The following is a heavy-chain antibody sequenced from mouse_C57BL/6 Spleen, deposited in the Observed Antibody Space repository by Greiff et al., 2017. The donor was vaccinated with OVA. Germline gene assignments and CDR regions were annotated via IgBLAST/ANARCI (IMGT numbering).Heavy chain of an antibody. Sequence: QVQLKQPGAELVMPGASVKLSCKASGYTFTSYWMHWVKQRPGQGLEWIGEIDPSDSYTNYNQKFKGKSTLTVDKSSSTAYMQLSSLTSEDSAVYYCARMGNLGAPLAYWGQGTLVTVSA. J-gene: IGHJ3*01. CDR3: ARMGNLGAPLAY. CDR1: GYTFTSYW. V-gene: IGHV1-69*01. CDR2: IDPSDSYT.